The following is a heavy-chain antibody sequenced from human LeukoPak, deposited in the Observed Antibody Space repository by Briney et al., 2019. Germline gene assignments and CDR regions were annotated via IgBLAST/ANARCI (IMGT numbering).Heavy chain of an antibody. CDR3: VKHDGGRYSYGHVDVDY. CDR2: ISSNGGIT. Sequence: GGSLRLSCSASGFTFSSYAMHWVRQAPGKGLEYVSAISSNGGITYYADSVKGRFTISRDNSKNTLYLQMSSLRAEDTAVYYCVKHDGGRYSYGHVDVDYWGQGTLVTVSS. CDR1: GFTFSSYA. D-gene: IGHD5-18*01. V-gene: IGHV3-64D*06. J-gene: IGHJ4*02.